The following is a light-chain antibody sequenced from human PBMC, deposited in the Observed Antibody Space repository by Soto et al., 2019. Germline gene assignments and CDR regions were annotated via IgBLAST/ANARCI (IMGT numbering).Light chain of an antibody. J-gene: IGLJ2*01. Sequence: QSALTQPASVSGSPGQPITISCTGTSSDVGSYNLVSWYQHHPAKAPKLMIYEGSKRPSGVSNRFSGSKSGNTASLTISGLQAEDEADYYCCSYAASGTLVFGGGTKLTVL. CDR1: SSDVGSYNL. CDR2: EGS. V-gene: IGLV2-23*01. CDR3: CSYAASGTLV.